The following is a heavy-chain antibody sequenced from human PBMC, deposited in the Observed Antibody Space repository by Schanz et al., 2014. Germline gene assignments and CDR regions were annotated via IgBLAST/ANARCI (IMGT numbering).Heavy chain of an antibody. CDR3: ASGVHVSSLQKGLQF. J-gene: IGHJ1*01. CDR1: GFTVSSDH. CDR2: LSGSGGST. V-gene: IGHV3-23*04. D-gene: IGHD3-10*01. Sequence: EVQLVESGGGFVQPGGSLGLSCVVSGFTVSSDHMSWVRQAPGKGLEWVSALSGSGGSTYYADSVKGRFTISRDNAKNSVSLQMRRLRVEDTAVYYCASGVHVSSLQKGLQFWGRGTLVIVSS.